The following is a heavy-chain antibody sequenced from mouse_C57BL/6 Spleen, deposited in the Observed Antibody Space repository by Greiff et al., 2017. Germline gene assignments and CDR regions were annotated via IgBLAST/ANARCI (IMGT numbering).Heavy chain of an antibody. J-gene: IGHJ2*01. CDR2: ISSGGSYT. Sequence: EVKVVESGGDLVKPGGSLKLSCAASGFTFSSYGMSWVRQTPDKRLEWVATISSGGSYTYYPDSVKGRFTISRDNAKNTLYLQMSSLKSEDTAMYYCARRGDYGGDFDYWGQGTTLTVSS. CDR1: GFTFSSYG. V-gene: IGHV5-6*02. CDR3: ARRGDYGGDFDY. D-gene: IGHD2-4*01.